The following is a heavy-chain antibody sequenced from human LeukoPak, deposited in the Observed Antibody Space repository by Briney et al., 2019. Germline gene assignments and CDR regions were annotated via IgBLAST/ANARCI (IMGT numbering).Heavy chain of an antibody. V-gene: IGHV4-39*07. CDR2: IYYSGST. CDR1: GGSISSYY. CDR3: ARYSSNWYFDAFDI. Sequence: SETLSLTCTVSGGSISSYYWGWIRQPPGKGLEWIGSIYYSGSTYYNPSLKSRVTISVDTSKNQFSLRLSSVTAADTAAYYCARYSSNWYFDAFDIWGQGTMVIVSS. J-gene: IGHJ3*02. D-gene: IGHD6-13*01.